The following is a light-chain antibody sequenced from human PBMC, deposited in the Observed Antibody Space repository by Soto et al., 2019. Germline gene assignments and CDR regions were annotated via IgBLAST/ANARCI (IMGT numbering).Light chain of an antibody. Sequence: DIQMTQSPSSLSASVGDRVTITCQASQDISNYLNWYQQKPGKAPKLLIYDASNLETGVPSRFSGSGSGTDFTFTISSMQTEATANYYCQQYDNIPLTFGGGTKVDIK. V-gene: IGKV1-33*01. CDR2: DAS. CDR1: QDISNY. CDR3: QQYDNIPLT. J-gene: IGKJ4*01.